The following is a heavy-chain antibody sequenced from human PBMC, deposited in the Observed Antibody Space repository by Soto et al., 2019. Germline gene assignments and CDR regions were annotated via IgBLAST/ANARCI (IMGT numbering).Heavy chain of an antibody. CDR2: LKDRSQNYAT. CDR1: GFSVSGWY. CDR3: AREGDARWLDS. Sequence: EVQLVESWGGLVQPGGSARLSCAASGFSVSGWYMDWVRQAPGKGLEWVARLKDRSQNYATEYAASVKGRFTVSRHASQNSMYLQMNSLKIEDTAVYYCAREGDARWLDSWGQGTLVTVS. J-gene: IGHJ5*01. V-gene: IGHV3-72*01. D-gene: IGHD1-26*01.